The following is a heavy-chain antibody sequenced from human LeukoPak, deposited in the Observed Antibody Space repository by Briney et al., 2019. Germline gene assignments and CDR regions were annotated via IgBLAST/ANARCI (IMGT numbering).Heavy chain of an antibody. Sequence: GASVKVSCKASGYTFTSYGISWVRQAPGQGLEWMGWMNPNSGNTGYAQKFQGRVTMTRNTSISTAYMELSSLRSEDTAVYYCAREASVYDSSGYYDAFDIWGQGTMVTVSS. CDR2: MNPNSGNT. CDR3: AREASVYDSSGYYDAFDI. V-gene: IGHV1-8*02. CDR1: GYTFTSYG. J-gene: IGHJ3*02. D-gene: IGHD3-22*01.